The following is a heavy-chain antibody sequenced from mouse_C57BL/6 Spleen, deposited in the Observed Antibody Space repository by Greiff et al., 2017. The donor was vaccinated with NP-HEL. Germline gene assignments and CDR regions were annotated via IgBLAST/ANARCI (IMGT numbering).Heavy chain of an antibody. D-gene: IGHD3-1*01. CDR2: IHPNSGST. CDR1: GYTFTSYW. V-gene: IGHV1-64*01. CDR3: ARGGLDYYAMDY. J-gene: IGHJ4*01. Sequence: VKLQQPGAELVKPGASVKLSCKASGYTFTSYWMHWVKQRPGQGLEWIGMIHPNSGSTNYNEKFKSKATLTVDKSSSTAYMQLSSLTSEDSAVYYCARGGLDYYAMDYWGQGTSVTVSS.